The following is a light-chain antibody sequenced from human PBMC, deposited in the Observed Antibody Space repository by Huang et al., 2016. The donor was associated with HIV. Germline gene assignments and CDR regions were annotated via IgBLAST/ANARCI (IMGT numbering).Light chain of an antibody. CDR3: LQDHNYPRT. CDR1: QGITDD. J-gene: IGKJ1*01. Sequence: AIQMTQSPSSLSASVGDRVTITCRASQGITDDLAWYQQKPGKAPKLLISSASTLRSGVPSRFSGSGSGTDFTLTISSLQPEDYATYYCLQDHNYPRTFGQGTKVEI. CDR2: SAS. V-gene: IGKV1-6*01.